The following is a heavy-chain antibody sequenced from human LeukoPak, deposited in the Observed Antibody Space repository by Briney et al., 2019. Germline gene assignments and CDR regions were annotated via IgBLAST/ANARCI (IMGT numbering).Heavy chain of an antibody. Sequence: GGSLRLSCAASGFTFSSYSMNWVRQAPGKGLEWVSSISSSSSYIYYADSVKGRFTISRDNSKNTLYLQMNSLRAEDTAVYYCAKEGEKRDGYNGLYWGQGTLVTVSS. CDR1: GFTFSSYS. CDR3: AKEGEKRDGYNGLY. J-gene: IGHJ4*02. D-gene: IGHD5-24*01. V-gene: IGHV3-21*01. CDR2: ISSSSSYI.